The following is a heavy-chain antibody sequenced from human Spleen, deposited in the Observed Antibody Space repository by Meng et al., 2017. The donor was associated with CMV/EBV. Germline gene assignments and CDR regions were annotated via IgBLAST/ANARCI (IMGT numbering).Heavy chain of an antibody. Sequence: GESLKISCAASGFTFSSYSMNWVRQAPGKGLEWVSVIYSGGSTYYADSVKGRFTISRDNSKNTLYLQMNSLRAEDTAVYYCARETYSSLFDYWGQGTLVTVSS. V-gene: IGHV3-66*02. D-gene: IGHD6-6*01. CDR2: IYSGGST. CDR1: GFTFSSYS. CDR3: ARETYSSLFDY. J-gene: IGHJ4*02.